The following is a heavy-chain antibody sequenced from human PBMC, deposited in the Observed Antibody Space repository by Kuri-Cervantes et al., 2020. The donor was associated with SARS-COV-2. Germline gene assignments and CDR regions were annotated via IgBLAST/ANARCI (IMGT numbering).Heavy chain of an antibody. CDR1: GFTFASYD. Sequence: ASVKVSCKASGFTFASYDISWVRQAPGQGLEWMGRISASSGNTNYLQKFQGRVTVTTDASTSTAYMELMSLRSDDTAVYFCARTSYYDFWSGYLPDFDYWGQGTLVTVSS. V-gene: IGHV1-18*01. J-gene: IGHJ4*02. CDR3: ARTSYYDFWSGYLPDFDY. D-gene: IGHD3-3*01. CDR2: ISASSGNT.